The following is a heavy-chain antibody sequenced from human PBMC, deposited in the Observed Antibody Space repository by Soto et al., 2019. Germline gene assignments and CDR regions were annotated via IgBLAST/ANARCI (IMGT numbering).Heavy chain of an antibody. Sequence: QLQLQESGPGLVKPSETLSLTCTVSGGSISSSSYYWGWIRQPPGKGLEWIGSIYYSGSTYYNPSLKSRVTISVDTSKNQFSLKLSSVTAADTAMYYCAGDYVWGSYPLHWGQGTLVTVSS. J-gene: IGHJ4*02. CDR1: GGSISSSSYY. CDR3: AGDYVWGSYPLH. CDR2: IYYSGST. D-gene: IGHD3-16*02. V-gene: IGHV4-39*01.